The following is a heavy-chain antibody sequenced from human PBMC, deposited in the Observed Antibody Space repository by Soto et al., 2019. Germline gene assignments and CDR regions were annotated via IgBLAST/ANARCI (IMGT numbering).Heavy chain of an antibody. CDR1: EGTCRDHG. J-gene: IGHJ6*03. CDR2: KEHGGST. V-gene: IGHV4-34*01. Sequence: TQRHPKAVVEGTCRDHGGPWVRKTPGKGLEWIGEKEHGGSTTYNPSLQSRVSISLDLVRKQVSLQLTSVTAADSATYYFARGQIISANFYFMAVWGKGTTVIVS. D-gene: IGHD2-21*01. CDR3: ARGQIISANFYFMAV.